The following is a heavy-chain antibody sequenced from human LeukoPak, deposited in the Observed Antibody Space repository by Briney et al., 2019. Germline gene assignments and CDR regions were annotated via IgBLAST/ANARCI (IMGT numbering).Heavy chain of an antibody. J-gene: IGHJ5*02. V-gene: IGHV1-69*01. CDR3: AREGNYYGSGSYYSWFDP. CDR1: GGIFSSYA. CDR2: IISIFGTA. D-gene: IGHD3-10*01. Sequence: SVNVSCKASGGIFSSYAFSWVRQAPGQGLEWMGGIISIFGTANYPQKFQGRVTITADESTSTGYMELSSLRSEDTAVYYCAREGNYYGSGSYYSWFDPWGQGTLVTVSS.